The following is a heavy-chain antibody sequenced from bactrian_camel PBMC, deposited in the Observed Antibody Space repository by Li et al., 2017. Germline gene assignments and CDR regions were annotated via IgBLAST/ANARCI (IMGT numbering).Heavy chain of an antibody. J-gene: IGHJ4*01. CDR3: ATDLRRSYSGDDYGPGYNY. CDR2: INNPDGKT. CDR1: GFTFSNYW. D-gene: IGHD2*01. V-gene: IGHV3S1*01. Sequence: HVQLVESGGGLVQPGGSLRLSCAASGFTFSNYWMYWVRQTPGKGLEWVTTINNPDGKTYYADSVKGRFTISRDGAKNTVYLQMNNLKPDDTAVYYCATDLRRSYSGDDYGPGYNYWGQGTQVTVS.